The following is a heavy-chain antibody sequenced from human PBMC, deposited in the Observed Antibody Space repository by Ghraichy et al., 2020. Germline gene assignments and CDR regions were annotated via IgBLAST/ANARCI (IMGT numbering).Heavy chain of an antibody. J-gene: IGHJ3*01. CDR3: AREGGIDLNWTAD. V-gene: IGHV1-2*02. CDR1: GYTFTDYY. D-gene: IGHD1-1*01. Sequence: ASVKVSCKASGYTFTDYYMHWVRQAPGQGPEWMGWINTNSGGTIYAQKFQGRVTMTRDTSISTAYVELSSLMSDDTAVYYCAREGGIDLNWTADWGQGTMVTVSS. CDR2: INTNSGGT.